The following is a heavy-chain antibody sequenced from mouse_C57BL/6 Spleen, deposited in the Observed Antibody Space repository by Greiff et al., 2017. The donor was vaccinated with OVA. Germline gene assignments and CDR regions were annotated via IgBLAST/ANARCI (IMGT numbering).Heavy chain of an antibody. CDR2: ISSGGDYI. V-gene: IGHV5-9-1*02. J-gene: IGHJ2*01. CDR3: TRAGSSSSYYFDY. CDR1: GFTFSSYA. Sequence: EVKVVESGEGLVKPGGSLKLSCAASGFTFSSYAMSWVRQTPEKRLEWVAYISSGGDYIYYADTVKGRFTISRDNARNTLYLQMSSLKSEDTAMYYCTRAGSSSSYYFDYWGQGTTLTVSS. D-gene: IGHD1-1*01.